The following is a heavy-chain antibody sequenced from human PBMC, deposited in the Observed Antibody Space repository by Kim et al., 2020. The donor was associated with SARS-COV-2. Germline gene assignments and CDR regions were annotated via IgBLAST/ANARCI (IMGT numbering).Heavy chain of an antibody. CDR1: GYTFTSYA. CDR2: INAGNGNT. J-gene: IGHJ6*02. D-gene: IGHD6-13*01. CDR3: ARDWDWGSSFPYYYYGMDV. Sequence: ASVKVSCKASGYTFTSYAMHWVRQAPGQRLEWMGWINAGNGNTKYSQKFQGRVTITRDTSASTAYMELSSLRSEDTAVYYCARDWDWGSSFPYYYYGMDVWGQGTTVTVSS. V-gene: IGHV1-3*01.